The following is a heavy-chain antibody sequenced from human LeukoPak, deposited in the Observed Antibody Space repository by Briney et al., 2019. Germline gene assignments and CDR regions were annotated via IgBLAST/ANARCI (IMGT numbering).Heavy chain of an antibody. CDR2: IRYDGSNK. J-gene: IGHJ4*02. CDR1: GFTFSSYG. CDR3: AKDRVLQLAYFDY. Sequence: TGGSLRLSCAASGFTFSSYGMHWVRQAPGKGLEWVAFIRYDGSNKYYADSVKGRFTISRDNSKNTLYLQMNSLRAEDTAVYYCAKDRVLQLAYFDYWGQGTLVTVSS. D-gene: IGHD6-6*01. V-gene: IGHV3-30*02.